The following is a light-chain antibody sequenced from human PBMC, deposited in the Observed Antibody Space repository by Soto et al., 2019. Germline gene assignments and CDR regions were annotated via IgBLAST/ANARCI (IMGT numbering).Light chain of an antibody. CDR2: GAS. CDR1: QSINNW. V-gene: IGKV1-5*01. J-gene: IGKJ2*01. CDR3: QQYNTYSPYT. Sequence: DIPMTQSPSTLSASVGDRVTITCRASQSINNWLAWYQQKPGKAPKVVIYGASNLESGVPSRFSGSGSGTEFTLTISGLQPDDFATYYCQQYNTYSPYTFGQGTKREI.